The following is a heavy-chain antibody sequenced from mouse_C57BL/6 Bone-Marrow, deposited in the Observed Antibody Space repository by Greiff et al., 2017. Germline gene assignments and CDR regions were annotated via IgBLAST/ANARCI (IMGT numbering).Heavy chain of an antibody. CDR2: IDPENGDT. D-gene: IGHD1-1*01. Sequence: EVQLQESGAELVGPGASVKLSCTASGFNIKDDYMHWVKQRPEQGLEWIGWIDPENGDTEYASKFQGKATITADTSSNTAYLPLSSLTSEDTAVYYGTTQSRIYYYGSSYPFRAYWGQGTLVTVSA. CDR3: TTQSRIYYYGSSYPFRAY. J-gene: IGHJ3*01. V-gene: IGHV14-4*01. CDR1: GFNIKDDY.